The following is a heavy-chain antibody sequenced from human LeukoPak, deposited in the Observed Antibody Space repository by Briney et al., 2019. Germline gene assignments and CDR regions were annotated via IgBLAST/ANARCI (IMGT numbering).Heavy chain of an antibody. V-gene: IGHV1-18*01. Sequence: ASVTVSCKASGYTFTSYGISWVRQAPGRGLEWMGWISAYNGNTNYAQKLQGRVTMTTDTSTSTAYMELRSLRSDDTAVYYCARDGKGTEKRWFDGNDYWGQGTLVTVSS. CDR1: GYTFTSYG. D-gene: IGHD3-9*01. CDR2: ISAYNGNT. J-gene: IGHJ4*02. CDR3: ARDGKGTEKRWFDGNDY.